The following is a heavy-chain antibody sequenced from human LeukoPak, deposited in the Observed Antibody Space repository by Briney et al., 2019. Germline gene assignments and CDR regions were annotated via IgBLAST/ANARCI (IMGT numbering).Heavy chain of an antibody. CDR3: AREVPGGMGDF. CDR2: IEQDEIEK. V-gene: IGHV3-7*01. J-gene: IGHJ4*02. D-gene: IGHD2-21*01. CDR1: GFTFSSYW. Sequence: GGSLRLSCAASGFTFSSYWMSWVRQAPGKGLEWVANIEQDEIEKFYVDSVKGRFTISRDNAKNSLYLQMSSLRPEDTAVYYCAREVPGGMGDFWGQGTLVTVSS.